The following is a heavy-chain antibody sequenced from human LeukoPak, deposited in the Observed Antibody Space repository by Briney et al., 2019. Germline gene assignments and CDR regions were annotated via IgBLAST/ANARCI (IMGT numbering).Heavy chain of an antibody. Sequence: SGTPSHTSGVSGGSISNTNWCSWVGQLPGKGLEWIGEISLTGLTHYNPSLESRVTGSLDKSKHQLALNLTCVTAADTAVYYCSRENGAFSPFGYWGQGTLVTVLS. J-gene: IGHJ4*02. CDR2: ISLTGLT. V-gene: IGHV4-4*02. CDR1: GGSISNTNW. CDR3: SRENGAFSPFGY. D-gene: IGHD2-8*01.